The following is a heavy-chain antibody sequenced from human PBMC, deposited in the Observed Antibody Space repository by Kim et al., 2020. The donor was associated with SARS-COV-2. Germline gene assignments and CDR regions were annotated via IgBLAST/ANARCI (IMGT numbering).Heavy chain of an antibody. CDR3: ARDRTGFYGYYYYYGMDV. J-gene: IGHJ6*02. CDR1: GGSISSGSYY. Sequence: SETLSLTCTVSGGSISSGSYYWSWIRQPAGKGLEWIGRIYTSGSTNYNPSLKSRVTISVDTSKNQFSLKLSSVTAADTAVYYCARDRTGFYGYYYYYGMDVWGQGTTVTVSS. V-gene: IGHV4-61*02. CDR2: IYTSGST. D-gene: IGHD3-3*01.